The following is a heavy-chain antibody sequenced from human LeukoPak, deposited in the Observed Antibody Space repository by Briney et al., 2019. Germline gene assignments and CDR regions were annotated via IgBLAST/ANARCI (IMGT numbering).Heavy chain of an antibody. CDR2: IYYSGST. D-gene: IGHD5-18*01. CDR3: ARDHVDTAMGEFDP. CDR1: GGSISSYY. V-gene: IGHV4-59*01. Sequence: SETLSLTCTVSGGSISSYYWSWIRQPPGKGLECIGYIYYSGSTNYNPSLKSRVTISVDTSKNQFSLKLSSVTAADTAVYYCARDHVDTAMGEFDPWGQGTLVTVSS. J-gene: IGHJ5*02.